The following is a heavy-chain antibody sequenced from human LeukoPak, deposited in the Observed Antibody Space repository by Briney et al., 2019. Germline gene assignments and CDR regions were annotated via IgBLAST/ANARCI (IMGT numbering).Heavy chain of an antibody. J-gene: IGHJ5*02. CDR1: GVSISSYW. D-gene: IGHD3-16*01. Sequence: SETLSLTCTVSGVSISSYWWSWIRQPAGKGLEWIGRISASGSTNYNPPLKSRVTMSIDTSKNLFSLKLTSVTAADTAVYYCGSDLSVVSWFDPWGQGTLVTVSS. CDR2: ISASGST. CDR3: GSDLSVVSWFDP. V-gene: IGHV4-4*07.